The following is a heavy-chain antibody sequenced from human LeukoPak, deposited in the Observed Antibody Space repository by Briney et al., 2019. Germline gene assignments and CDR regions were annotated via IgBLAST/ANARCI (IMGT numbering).Heavy chain of an antibody. J-gene: IGHJ4*02. CDR3: ARDHYGDYAFDS. CDR1: GFTFSDYE. D-gene: IGHD4-17*01. CDR2: ISHISSYI. Sequence: GGSLRLSCAASGFTFSDYEMNWVRQAPGKGLEWVSSISHISSYIYYADSVKGRFTISRDNAKNSLYLQMNSLRAEDTAVYYCARDHYGDYAFDSWGQGTLVTVSS. V-gene: IGHV3-21*01.